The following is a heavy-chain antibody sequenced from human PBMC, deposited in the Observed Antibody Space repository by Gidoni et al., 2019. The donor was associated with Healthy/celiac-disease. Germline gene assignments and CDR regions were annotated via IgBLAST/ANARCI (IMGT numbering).Heavy chain of an antibody. CDR3: AKSYAVGDYYYYGMDV. J-gene: IGHJ6*02. D-gene: IGHD3-16*01. Sequence: EVQLVESGGVVVQPGGSLRLSCAASGFTFDDYTMHWVRQAPGKGLEWVSLISWDGGSTYYADSVKGRFTISRDNSKNSLYLQMNSLRTEDTALYYCAKSYAVGDYYYYGMDVWGQGTTVTVSS. CDR2: ISWDGGST. CDR1: GFTFDDYT. V-gene: IGHV3-43*01.